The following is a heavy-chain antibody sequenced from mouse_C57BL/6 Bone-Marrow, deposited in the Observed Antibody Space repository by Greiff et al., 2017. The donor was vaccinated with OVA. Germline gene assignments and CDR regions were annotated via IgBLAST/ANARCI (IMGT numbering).Heavy chain of an antibody. D-gene: IGHD4-1*01. J-gene: IGHJ4*01. CDR1: GYTFTSYW. CDR3: ARVPNWGIYAMDY. CDR2: IYPGSGST. V-gene: IGHV1-55*01. Sequence: VQLQQPGAELVKPGASVKMSCKASGYTFTSYWITWVKQRPGQGLEWIGDIYPGSGSTNYNEKFKSKATLTVDTSSSTAYMQLSSLTSEDSAVYYCARVPNWGIYAMDYWGQGTSVTVSS.